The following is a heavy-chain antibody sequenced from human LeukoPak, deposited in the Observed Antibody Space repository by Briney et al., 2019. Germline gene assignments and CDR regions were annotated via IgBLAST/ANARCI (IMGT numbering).Heavy chain of an antibody. D-gene: IGHD3-10*01. Sequence: GGSLRLSCAASGFTFSSYSMNWVRQAPGKGLEWVSSISSSSYIYYADSVKGRFTISRDNAKNSLYLQMNSLRAEDTAVYYCARAFSSGGSGSYLYYFDYWGQGTLVTVSS. CDR2: ISSSSYI. J-gene: IGHJ4*02. CDR3: ARAFSSGGSGSYLYYFDY. CDR1: GFTFSSYS. V-gene: IGHV3-21*01.